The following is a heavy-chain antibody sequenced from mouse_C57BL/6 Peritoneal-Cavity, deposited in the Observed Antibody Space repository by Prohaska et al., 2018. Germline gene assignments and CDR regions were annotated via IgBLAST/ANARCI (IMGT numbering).Heavy chain of an antibody. CDR3: ASSNYAWFAY. CDR2: ISYDGRN. J-gene: IGHJ3*01. D-gene: IGHD2-5*01. Sequence: TISFTGYSITSGYYWNWIRQFPGNKLEWMGYISYDGRNNYNPSLKNRISITRDTSKKQFFLKLNSVTTEYTATYYCASSNYAWFAYWGQGTLVTVSA. V-gene: IGHV3-6*01. CDR1: GYSITSGYY.